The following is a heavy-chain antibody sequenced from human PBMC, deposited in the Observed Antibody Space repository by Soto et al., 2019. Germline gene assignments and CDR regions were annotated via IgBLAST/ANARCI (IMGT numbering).Heavy chain of an antibody. J-gene: IGHJ4*02. CDR2: INAVNGNT. D-gene: IGHD6-19*01. V-gene: IGHV1-3*01. Sequence: QVQLAQSGAEVKKPGASVKVSCKASGYTFTTYAMHWVRQAPGQRLEWMGWINAVNGNTKYSQKFQGRVIITTDTAACTAYLELSRLRSEDTAVYFCARDRVYISEWYGGFDYWGQGTLVTVSS. CDR3: ARDRVYISEWYGGFDY. CDR1: GYTFTTYA.